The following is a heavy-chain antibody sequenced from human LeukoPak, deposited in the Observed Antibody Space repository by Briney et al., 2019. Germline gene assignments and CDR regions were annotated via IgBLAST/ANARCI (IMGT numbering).Heavy chain of an antibody. CDR3: ARVVYCTGGSCHIFAFDI. J-gene: IGHJ3*02. CDR1: GFTFSDYY. V-gene: IGHV3-11*01. Sequence: PVGSLRLSCAASGFTFSDYYVSWIREAPGKRLEWVSYISSSGDTIFYADSVKGRFTISRDNAKNSLHLQVNSLRAEDTAVYYCARVVYCTGGSCHIFAFDIWGQGTMVAVSS. CDR2: ISSSGDTI. D-gene: IGHD2-15*01.